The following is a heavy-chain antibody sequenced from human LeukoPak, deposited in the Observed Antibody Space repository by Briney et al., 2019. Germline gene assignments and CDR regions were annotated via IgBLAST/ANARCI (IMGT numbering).Heavy chain of an antibody. J-gene: IGHJ5*02. CDR3: ARGGCSGGSCYSGNWFDP. Sequence: SETLSLTCTVSAGSISSGDYYWSWIRQPPGKGLEWIGYIYYSGSTYYNPSLKSRVTISVDTSKNQFSLKLSSVTATDTAVYYCARGGCSGGSCYSGNWFDPWGQGTLVTVSS. V-gene: IGHV4-30-4*01. D-gene: IGHD2-15*01. CDR1: AGSISSGDYY. CDR2: IYYSGST.